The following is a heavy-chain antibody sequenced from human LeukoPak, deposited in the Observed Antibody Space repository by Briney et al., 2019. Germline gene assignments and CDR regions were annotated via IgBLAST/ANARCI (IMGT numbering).Heavy chain of an antibody. CDR1: GFTFDDYA. CDR2: ISWNSGSI. V-gene: IGHV3-9*01. Sequence: GGSLRLSCAASGFTFDDYAMHWVRQAPGKGLEWVSGISWNSGSIGYADSVKGRFTISRDNAENSLYLQMNSLRAEDTALYYCAKGRDGYNGYFDYWGQGTLVTVSS. CDR3: AKGRDGYNGYFDY. D-gene: IGHD5-12*01. J-gene: IGHJ4*02.